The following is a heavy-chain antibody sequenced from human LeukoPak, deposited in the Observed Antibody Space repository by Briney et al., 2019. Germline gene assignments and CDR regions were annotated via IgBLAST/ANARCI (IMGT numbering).Heavy chain of an antibody. CDR1: GYSFTTYW. D-gene: IGHD2-2*01. CDR3: ARLPCSSTSCYTRYYFDY. J-gene: IGHJ4*02. Sequence: GESLKISCKGSGYSFTTYWIGWVRQMPGKGLEWMGIIYPGDSDTRYSPSFQGQVTFSADKSISTAYLQWSSLKASDTAMYYCARLPCSSTSCYTRYYFDYWGQGTLVTVSS. CDR2: IYPGDSDT. V-gene: IGHV5-51*01.